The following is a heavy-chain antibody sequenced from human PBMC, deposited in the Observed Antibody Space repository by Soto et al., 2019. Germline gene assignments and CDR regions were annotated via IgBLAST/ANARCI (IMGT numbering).Heavy chain of an antibody. CDR2: IIPIFGTA. D-gene: IGHD5-12*01. CDR1: GGTFSSYA. J-gene: IGHJ4*02. V-gene: IGHV1-69*13. CDR3: ARSRDGYNWVLLDY. Sequence: ASVKVSCKASGGTFSSYAISWVRQAPGQGLEWMGGIIPIFGTANYAQKFQGRVTITADESTSTAYMELSSLRSEDTAVYYCARSRDGYNWVLLDYWGQGTLVTVSS.